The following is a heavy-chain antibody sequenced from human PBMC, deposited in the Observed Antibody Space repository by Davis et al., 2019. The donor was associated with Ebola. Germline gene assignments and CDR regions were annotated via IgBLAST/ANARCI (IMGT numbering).Heavy chain of an antibody. J-gene: IGHJ5*02. D-gene: IGHD3-10*01. V-gene: IGHV3-43D*03. CDR1: GFTFGDYA. CDR2: ISWDGRST. Sequence: PGGSLRLSCAASGFTFGDYAMHWVRQAPGKGLEWVSLISWDGRSTAYADSVRGRFSISRDNSRKFLYLQMNGLRAEDTAVYYCATLGQQGITMPDAWLDPWGQGTLVTVSS. CDR3: ATLGQQGITMPDAWLDP.